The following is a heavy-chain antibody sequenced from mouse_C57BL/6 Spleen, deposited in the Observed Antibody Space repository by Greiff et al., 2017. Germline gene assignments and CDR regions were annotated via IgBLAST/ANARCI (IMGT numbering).Heavy chain of an antibody. D-gene: IGHD2-4*01. CDR1: GFSLTSYG. Sequence: QVQLQQSGPGLVQPSQSLSITCTVSGFSLTSYGVHWVRPSPGKGLEWLGVIWSGGSTDYNAAFISRLSISKDNSKSQVFFKMNSLQADDTAIDYCARGDYDISYWYFDVWGTGTTVTVSS. CDR2: IWSGGST. J-gene: IGHJ1*03. V-gene: IGHV2-2*01. CDR3: ARGDYDISYWYFDV.